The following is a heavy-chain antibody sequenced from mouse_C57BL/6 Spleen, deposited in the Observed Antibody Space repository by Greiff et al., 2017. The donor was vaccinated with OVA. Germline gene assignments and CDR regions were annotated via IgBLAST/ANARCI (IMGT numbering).Heavy chain of an antibody. D-gene: IGHD1-1*01. CDR2: INPSTGGT. CDR1: GYSFTGYY. Sequence: EVKLQQSGPELVKPGASVKISCKASGYSFTGYYMNWVKQSPEKSLEWIGEINPSTGGTTYNQKFKAKATLTVDKSSSTAYMQLKSLTSEDSAVYYGARPYYYGSSYGYFDVWGTGTTVTVSS. V-gene: IGHV1-42*01. CDR3: ARPYYYGSSYGYFDV. J-gene: IGHJ1*03.